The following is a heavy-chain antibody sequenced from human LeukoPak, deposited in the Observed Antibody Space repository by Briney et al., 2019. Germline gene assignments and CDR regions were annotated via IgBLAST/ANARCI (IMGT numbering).Heavy chain of an antibody. CDR2: INPDSGGT. CDR1: GYTFTGYF. J-gene: IGHJ3*02. D-gene: IGHD3-10*01. Sequence: GASVKVSCKASGYTFTGYFIHWVRQAPGQGLEWMGWINPDSGGTNYGQNFQGRVTMTRDTSISTTYMELSRLRSDDTAVYYCARPPGRTGAFDIWGQGTMVTVSS. V-gene: IGHV1-2*02. CDR3: ARPPGRTGAFDI.